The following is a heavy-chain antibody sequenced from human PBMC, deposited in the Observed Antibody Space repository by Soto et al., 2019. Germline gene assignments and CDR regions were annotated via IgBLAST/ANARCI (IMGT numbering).Heavy chain of an antibody. V-gene: IGHV3-23*01. CDR1: RFVFSSYA. J-gene: IGHJ6*02. Sequence: GGSLRLSCVGSRFVFSSYAMSWVRQTPGKGLAWVAGISGNGRTTDYAAPVKGRFTISRDNSKNTLYLQMNSLRVEDTAVYYCAKVYSTDITVIVPSYGSDIWGHGTTVTVPS. CDR3: AKVYSTDITVIVPSYGSDI. CDR2: ISGNGRTT. D-gene: IGHD1-20*01.